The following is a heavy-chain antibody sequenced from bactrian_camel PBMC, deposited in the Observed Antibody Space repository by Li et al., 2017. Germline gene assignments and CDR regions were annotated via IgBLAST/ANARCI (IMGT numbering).Heavy chain of an antibody. Sequence: HVQLVESGGASVEAGGSLRLSCTVSVSSANDYCLGWFRQASGKEREWVGSLDSDGRINYADSVKGRFTISRDNAKDTLYLQMNSLKIEDTAVYYCALGSSRQATMTARGKGTQVTVS. D-gene: IGHD3*01. J-gene: IGHJ4*01. V-gene: IGHV3S9*01. CDR1: VSSANDYC. CDR2: LDSDGRI.